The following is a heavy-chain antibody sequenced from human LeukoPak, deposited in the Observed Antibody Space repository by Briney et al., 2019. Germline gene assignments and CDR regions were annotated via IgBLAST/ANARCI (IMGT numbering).Heavy chain of an antibody. Sequence: ASVKVSFKASGYTFIDYYMYWVRQAPGQGLEWMGWINPNSGGTKYAQKFQDRVTMTRDTSITTGYMELSRPRSDDTAIYYCAISYSSGWYVFDYWGQGTLVTVSS. CDR3: AISYSSGWYVFDY. V-gene: IGHV1-2*02. CDR1: GYTFIDYY. CDR2: INPNSGGT. J-gene: IGHJ4*02. D-gene: IGHD6-19*01.